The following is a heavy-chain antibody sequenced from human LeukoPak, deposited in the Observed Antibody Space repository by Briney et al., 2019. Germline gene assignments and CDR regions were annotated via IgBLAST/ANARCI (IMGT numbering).Heavy chain of an antibody. Sequence: GGSLRLSCAASGFAFSNYSVNWVRQAPGKGLEWVASISTSSSFIFYADSVKGRVTISRDNAKNLLYLQMNSLRAEDTAVYYCARGRSSYDILTGYKYSPFDPWGQGTLVTVSS. CDR3: ARGRSSYDILTGYKYSPFDP. D-gene: IGHD3-9*01. V-gene: IGHV3-21*01. J-gene: IGHJ5*02. CDR2: ISTSSSFI. CDR1: GFAFSNYS.